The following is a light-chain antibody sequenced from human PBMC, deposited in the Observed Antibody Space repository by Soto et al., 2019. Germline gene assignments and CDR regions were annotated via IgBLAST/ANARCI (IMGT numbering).Light chain of an antibody. J-gene: IGLJ1*01. CDR1: SSDVGGYNY. CDR3: SSYAGSTHYV. CDR2: EVS. Sequence: QSVLTQPPSASGSPVQSVTISCTGTSSDVGGYNYVSWYQQHPGKAPKLMIYEVSKRPSGVPDRFSGSKSGNTASLTVSGLQAEDEADYYCSSYAGSTHYVFGTGTKVTVL. V-gene: IGLV2-8*01.